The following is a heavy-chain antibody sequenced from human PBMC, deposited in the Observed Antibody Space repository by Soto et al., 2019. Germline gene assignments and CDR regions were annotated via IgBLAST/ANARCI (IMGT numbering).Heavy chain of an antibody. J-gene: IGHJ5*02. CDR2: IIPIFGTA. D-gene: IGHD2-2*01. Sequence: QVQLVQSGAEVKKPGSSVKVSCKASGGTFSSYAISWVRQAPGQGLEWMGGIIPIFGTANYAQKFQGRVTITGDESRSTAYMELSSLRSEDTAVYYCARLVVPAAIPINWFDPWGQGTLVTVSS. CDR3: ARLVVPAAIPINWFDP. V-gene: IGHV1-69*01. CDR1: GGTFSSYA.